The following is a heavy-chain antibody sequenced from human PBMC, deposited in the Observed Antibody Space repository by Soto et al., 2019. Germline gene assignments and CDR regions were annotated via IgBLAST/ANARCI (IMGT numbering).Heavy chain of an antibody. CDR2: ISGSGGSP. CDR1: GFTFSSYA. D-gene: IGHD1-26*01. Sequence: PGGSLRLSCAGSGFTFSSYAMSWVRQAPGKGLEWVSGISGSGGSPSYADSVQGRFIISRDNSKNTLYLQMNSLKVEDTAIYYCAKKYSGNYPVPFDYWGQGTLVTVSS. V-gene: IGHV3-23*01. CDR3: AKKYSGNYPVPFDY. J-gene: IGHJ4*02.